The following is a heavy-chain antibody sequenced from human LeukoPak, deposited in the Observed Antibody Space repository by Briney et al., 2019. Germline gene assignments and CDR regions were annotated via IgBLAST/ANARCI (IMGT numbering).Heavy chain of an antibody. D-gene: IGHD2-15*01. CDR2: ISYDGTNK. Sequence: GRSLRLSCVASGFIFSTYGMHWVRQAPGKGLEWMTVISYDGTNKYYVNSVRGRLTISRDNSKNTLYLQMNSLRVEDTAVYYCAKGSTHDHMRLPDYWGQGILVSVSS. J-gene: IGHJ4*02. CDR3: AKGSTHDHMRLPDY. CDR1: GFIFSTYG. V-gene: IGHV3-30*18.